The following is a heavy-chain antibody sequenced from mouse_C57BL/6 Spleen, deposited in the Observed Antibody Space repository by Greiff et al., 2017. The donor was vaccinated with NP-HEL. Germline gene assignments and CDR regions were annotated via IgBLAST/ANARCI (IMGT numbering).Heavy chain of an antibody. CDR2: IYPGDGDT. CDR1: GYAFSSSW. D-gene: IGHD3-2*02. V-gene: IGHV1-82*01. CDR3: ARSLAAQATMDY. J-gene: IGHJ4*01. Sequence: VQLQQSGPELVKPGASVKISCKASGYAFSSSWMNWVKQRPGKGLEWIGRIYPGDGDTNYNGKFKGKATLTADKSSSKAYMQLSSLTSEDSAVYFCARSLAAQATMDYWGQGTSVTVSS.